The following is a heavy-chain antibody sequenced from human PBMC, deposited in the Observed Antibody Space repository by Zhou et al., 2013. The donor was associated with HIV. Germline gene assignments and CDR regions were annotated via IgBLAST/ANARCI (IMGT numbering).Heavy chain of an antibody. D-gene: IGHD1-26*01. CDR3: ARTPSISYYLHYVDY. Sequence: QVQLVQSGAEVKKPGASVKVSCKASGYTFTSYGISWVRQAPGQGLEWMGWISAYNGNTNYAQKLQGRVTMTTDTSTSTAYMELSSLRSGDTAIYYCARTPSISYYLHYVDYWGQGTLVTVSS. CDR1: GYTFTSYG. CDR2: ISAYNGNT. V-gene: IGHV1-18*01. J-gene: IGHJ4*02.